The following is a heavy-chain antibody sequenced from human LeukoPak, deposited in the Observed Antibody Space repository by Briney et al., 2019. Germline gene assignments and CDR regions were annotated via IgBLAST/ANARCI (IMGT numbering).Heavy chain of an antibody. CDR2: IYSGGST. CDR1: GFTVSSNY. D-gene: IGHD1-26*01. Sequence: PGGSLRLSCAASGFTVSSNYMSWVRQAPGKGLEWVSLIYSGGSTYYADSVKGRFTISRDNSQNAVYLQMNSLRAEDTAVYYCARGGGSFQFDSWGQGTLVTVSS. J-gene: IGHJ4*02. CDR3: ARGGGSFQFDS. V-gene: IGHV3-53*01.